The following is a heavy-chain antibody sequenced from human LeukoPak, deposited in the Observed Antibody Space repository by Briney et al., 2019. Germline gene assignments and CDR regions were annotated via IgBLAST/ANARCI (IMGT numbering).Heavy chain of an antibody. V-gene: IGHV1-8*01. CDR2: VNPKSGNT. CDR1: GYTFTNND. Sequence: ASVKVSCKASGYTFTNNDINWVRQATGQGLEWMGWVNPKSGNTGYAQKFQGRVTMTRNTSISTAYMELSSLRSEDTAVYYCATRNTYYYGSGSYYGVWGQGTLVTVSS. CDR3: ATRNTYYYGSGSYYGV. D-gene: IGHD3-10*01. J-gene: IGHJ4*02.